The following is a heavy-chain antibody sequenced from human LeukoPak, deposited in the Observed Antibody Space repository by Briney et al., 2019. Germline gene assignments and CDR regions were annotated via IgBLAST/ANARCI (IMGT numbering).Heavy chain of an antibody. CDR3: AKGYCSGDSCPTIDF. CDR2: IRYDGINK. CDR1: GFTFSSYG. V-gene: IGHV3-30*02. D-gene: IGHD2-15*01. Sequence: GGSLRLSCAASGFTFSSYGMHWVRQAPGKGLEWVAFIRYDGINKYYADSVKGRFTMSRDNSKSTLYLQMSSLRVEDTAVYYCAKGYCSGDSCPTIDFWGQGTLVTVSS. J-gene: IGHJ4*02.